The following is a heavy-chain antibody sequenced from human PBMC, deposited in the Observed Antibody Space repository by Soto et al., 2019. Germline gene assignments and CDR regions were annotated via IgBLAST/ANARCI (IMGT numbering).Heavy chain of an antibody. CDR3: ATESGEQTAFDN. CDR2: IIATLDLT. CDR1: GGTFNSYT. D-gene: IGHD6-25*01. V-gene: IGHV1-69*08. Sequence: QVQLVQSGPELKKPGSSVRVSCRASGGTFNSYTITWVRQSPGQGLEWLGTIIATLDLTNSAQNFQGRVTITADKSTSTAYMELTSLRSEDTAVYYCATESGEQTAFDNWGQGTVVTVSS. J-gene: IGHJ3*02.